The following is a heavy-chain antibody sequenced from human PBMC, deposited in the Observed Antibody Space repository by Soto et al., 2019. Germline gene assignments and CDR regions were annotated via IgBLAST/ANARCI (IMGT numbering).Heavy chain of an antibody. CDR2: ISAYNGNT. Sequence: ASVKVSCKASGYTFTSYGISWVRQAPGQGLEWMGWISAYNGNTNYAQKLQGRVTMTTDTSTSTAYMELRSLRSDDTAVYYCARYTIGFLEWLLYLDYWGQGTLVTVSS. D-gene: IGHD3-3*01. J-gene: IGHJ4*02. CDR3: ARYTIGFLEWLLYLDY. V-gene: IGHV1-18*01. CDR1: GYTFTSYG.